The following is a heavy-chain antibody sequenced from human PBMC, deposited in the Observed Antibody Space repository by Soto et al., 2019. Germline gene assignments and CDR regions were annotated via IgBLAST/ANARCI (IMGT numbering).Heavy chain of an antibody. J-gene: IGHJ4*02. CDR1: GVTLSSYA. D-gene: IGHD2-21*01. CDR3: AKDAVYNDGLWLMDH. V-gene: IGHV3-23*01. Sequence: QPWESLRLSCVVSGVTLSSYAMTWVRQPPSKGLECVSGVTGSGGPIHYADSVKGRFTISKDISKNKLFLQMNSLRADDTAVYYCAKDAVYNDGLWLMDHWGRGTLVTVSS. CDR2: VTGSGGPI.